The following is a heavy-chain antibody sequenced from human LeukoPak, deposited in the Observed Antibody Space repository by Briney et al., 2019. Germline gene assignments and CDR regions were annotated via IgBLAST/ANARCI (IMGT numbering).Heavy chain of an antibody. V-gene: IGHV1-46*01. CDR1: GYTFTSYY. J-gene: IGHJ4*02. CDR2: INPSGGST. D-gene: IGHD5-18*01. Sequence: ASVKVSCKAPGYTFTSYYMHWVRQAPGQGLEWMGIINPSGGSTSYAQKFQGRVTMTRDMSTSTAYMELSSLRSEDTAVYYCARAGYHGALDYWGQGTLVTVSS. CDR3: ARAGYHGALDY.